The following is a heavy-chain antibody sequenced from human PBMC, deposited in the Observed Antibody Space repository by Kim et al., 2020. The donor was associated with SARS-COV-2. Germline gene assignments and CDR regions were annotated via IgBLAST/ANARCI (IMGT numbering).Heavy chain of an antibody. Sequence: GGSLRLSCAASGFTFSSYSMNWVRQAPGKGLEWVSSISSSSSYIYYADSVKGRFTISRDNAKNSLYLQMNSLRAEDTAVYYCARVRLVHPDYYYYYGMDVWGQGTTVTVSS. J-gene: IGHJ6*02. CDR1: GFTFSSYS. V-gene: IGHV3-21*01. CDR2: ISSSSSYI. D-gene: IGHD6-19*01. CDR3: ARVRLVHPDYYYYYGMDV.